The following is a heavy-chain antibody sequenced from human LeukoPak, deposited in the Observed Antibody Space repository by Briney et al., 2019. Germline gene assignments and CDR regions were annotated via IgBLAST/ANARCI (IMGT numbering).Heavy chain of an antibody. J-gene: IGHJ4*02. Sequence: PSETLSLTCTVSGGSISSYYWSWIRQPAGKGLEWIGRICTSGSTNYNPSLKSRVTMSVDTSKNQFSLKLSSVTAADTAVYYCARDLYGGSDSSGYFYPFDYWGQGTLVTVSS. CDR1: GGSISSYY. CDR2: ICTSGST. CDR3: ARDLYGGSDSSGYFYPFDY. V-gene: IGHV4-4*07. D-gene: IGHD3-22*01.